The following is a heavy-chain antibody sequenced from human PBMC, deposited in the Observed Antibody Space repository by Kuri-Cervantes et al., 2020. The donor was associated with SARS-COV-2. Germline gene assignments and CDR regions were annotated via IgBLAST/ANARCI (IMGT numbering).Heavy chain of an antibody. Sequence: SETLSLTCTVSGVSISSGDYYWSWIRQPPGKGLVWIGYIYYSGSTYYNPSLKSRVTISVDTSKNQFSLKLSSVTAADTAVYYCARHSIPSYAFDIWGQGTMVTVSS. CDR2: IYYSGST. J-gene: IGHJ3*02. CDR1: GVSISSGDYY. D-gene: IGHD3-3*02. V-gene: IGHV4-30-4*08. CDR3: ARHSIPSYAFDI.